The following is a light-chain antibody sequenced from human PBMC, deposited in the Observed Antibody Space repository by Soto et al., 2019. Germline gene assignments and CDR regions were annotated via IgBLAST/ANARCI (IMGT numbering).Light chain of an antibody. CDR1: QSVSSSY. CDR2: GAT. CDR3: QQYGSSPPMYT. V-gene: IGKV3-20*01. J-gene: IGKJ2*01. Sequence: EIVLTQSPGTLSLSPGERATLSCRASQSVSSSYLAWYQQKPGQPPRLLIYGATSRATGTPDRFSGSGSGTAFTLSISRLEPEDFAVYYCQQYGSSPPMYTFGQGTKLEIK.